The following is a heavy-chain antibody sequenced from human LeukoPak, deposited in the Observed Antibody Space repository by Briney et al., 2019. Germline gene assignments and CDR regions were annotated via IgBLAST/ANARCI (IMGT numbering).Heavy chain of an antibody. D-gene: IGHD1-26*01. J-gene: IGHJ4*02. CDR1: GFTFTSYA. CDR3: AKRVYSGSYHFDY. V-gene: IGHV3-23*01. CDR2: ISGTGGST. Sequence: GGSLRLSCAASGFTFTSYAMSWVRQAPGKGLEWVSVISGTGGSTYYADSVKGRFTISRDNSKNTLYLQMNSLRAEDTAVYYCAKRVYSGSYHFDYWGQGTLVTVSS.